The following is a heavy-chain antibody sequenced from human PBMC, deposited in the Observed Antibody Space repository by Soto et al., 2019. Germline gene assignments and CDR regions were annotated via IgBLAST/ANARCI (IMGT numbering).Heavy chain of an antibody. CDR1: GGSISSSSYY. D-gene: IGHD4-17*01. CDR2: IYYSGST. V-gene: IGHV4-39*01. Sequence: SETLSLTCTVSGGSISSSSYYWGWIRQPPGKGLEWIGSIYYSGSTYYNPSLKSRVTISVDTSKNQFSLKLSSVTAADTAVYYCANGEVTTVTNLFSYWGQGTLVTVSS. J-gene: IGHJ4*02. CDR3: ANGEVTTVTNLFSY.